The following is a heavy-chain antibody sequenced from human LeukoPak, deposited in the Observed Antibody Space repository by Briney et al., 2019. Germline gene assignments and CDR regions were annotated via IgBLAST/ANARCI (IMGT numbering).Heavy chain of an antibody. Sequence: SVKVSCKASGGTFSSYAISWVRQAPGQGLEWMGGIIPIFGTANYAQRFQGRVTITADESTSTAYMELSSLRSEDTAVYYCARAPQLGTRGYFDYWGQGTLVTVSS. CDR2: IIPIFGTA. D-gene: IGHD7-27*01. V-gene: IGHV1-69*13. CDR1: GGTFSSYA. CDR3: ARAPQLGTRGYFDY. J-gene: IGHJ4*02.